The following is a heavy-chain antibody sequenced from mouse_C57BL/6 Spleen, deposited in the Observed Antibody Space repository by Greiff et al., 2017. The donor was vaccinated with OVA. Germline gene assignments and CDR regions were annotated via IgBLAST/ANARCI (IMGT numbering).Heavy chain of an antibody. V-gene: IGHV14-1*01. CDR3: TVYGNLLRDY. D-gene: IGHD2-1*01. CDR2: IDPEDGDT. Sequence: EVKLQQSGAELVRPGASVKLSCTASGFNIKDYYMHWVKQRPEQGLEWIGRIDPEDGDTEYAPKFQGKATMTADTSSNTAYLQLSSLTSEDTAVYYCTVYGNLLRDYWGQGTSVTVSS. J-gene: IGHJ4*01. CDR1: GFNIKDYY.